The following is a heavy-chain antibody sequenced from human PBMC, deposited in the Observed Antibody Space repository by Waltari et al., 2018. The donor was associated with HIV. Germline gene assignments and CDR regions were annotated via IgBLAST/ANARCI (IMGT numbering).Heavy chain of an antibody. CDR3: AREKNIPEKYHGMDV. V-gene: IGHV1-3*01. Sequence: QVQLVQSGAEVKKPGASVKVSCKASGYTFTSYSMHWVRQAPGRRLEWMGWINAGNGNTKYSQKMQGRVTMTRDTSASTAYMELTSLRSEDTAVYYCAREKNIPEKYHGMDVWGQGTTVTVSS. CDR2: INAGNGNT. J-gene: IGHJ6*02. CDR1: GYTFTSYS.